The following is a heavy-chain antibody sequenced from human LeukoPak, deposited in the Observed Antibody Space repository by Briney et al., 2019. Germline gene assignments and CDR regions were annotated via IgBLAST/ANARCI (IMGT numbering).Heavy chain of an antibody. CDR3: ARAEQLALPFDY. Sequence: GRSLRLSRAASGFTFSSYAMHWVRQAPGKGLEWVAVISYDGSNKYYADSVKGRFTISRDNSKNTPYLQMNSLRAEDTAVYYCARAEQLALPFDYWGQGTLVTVSS. J-gene: IGHJ4*02. CDR2: ISYDGSNK. V-gene: IGHV3-30-3*01. CDR1: GFTFSSYA. D-gene: IGHD6-6*01.